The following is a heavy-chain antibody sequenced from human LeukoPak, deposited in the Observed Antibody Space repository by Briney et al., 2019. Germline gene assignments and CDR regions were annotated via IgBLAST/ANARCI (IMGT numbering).Heavy chain of an antibody. Sequence: PSQTLSLTYAVSGGSISSGGYSWSWIRQPPGKGLEWIRRIYTSGSTNYNPSLKSRVTISVDTSKNQFSLKLSSVTAADTAVYYCARDFSYSSGWSVGYWGQGTLVTVSS. CDR3: ARDFSYSSGWSVGY. CDR2: IYTSGST. V-gene: IGHV4-61*02. CDR1: GGSISSGGYS. J-gene: IGHJ4*02. D-gene: IGHD6-19*01.